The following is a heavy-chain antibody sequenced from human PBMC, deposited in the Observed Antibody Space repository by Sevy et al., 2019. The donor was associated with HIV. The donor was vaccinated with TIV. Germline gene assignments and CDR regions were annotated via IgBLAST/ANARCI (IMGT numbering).Heavy chain of an antibody. V-gene: IGHV4-34*01. D-gene: IGHD3-3*01. CDR1: GGSFSGYY. J-gene: IGHJ5*02. Sequence: SETLSLTCAVYGGSFSGYYWSWIRQPPGKGLEWIGEINHSGSTNYNPSLKSRVTISVDTSKNQFSLKLSSVTSADTAVYYCARDVRFMEENSWFDPWGQGTLVTVSS. CDR2: INHSGST. CDR3: ARDVRFMEENSWFDP.